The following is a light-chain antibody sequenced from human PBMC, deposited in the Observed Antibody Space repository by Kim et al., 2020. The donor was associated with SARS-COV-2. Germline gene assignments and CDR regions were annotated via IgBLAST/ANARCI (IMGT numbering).Light chain of an antibody. CDR3: QKYDRVPRT. V-gene: IGKV1-27*01. Sequence: DIQMTQSPSSLSASVGDRVTITCRASQGITNHLAWYQQKPGKVPKLLIYAASTLQSGVPSRFSGSGSGTDFALTISSLQPEDVATYYCQKYDRVPRTFGQGTSWRS. J-gene: IGKJ2*01. CDR1: QGITNH. CDR2: AAS.